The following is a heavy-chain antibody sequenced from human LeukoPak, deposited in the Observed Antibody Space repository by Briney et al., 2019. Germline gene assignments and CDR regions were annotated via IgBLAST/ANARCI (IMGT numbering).Heavy chain of an antibody. D-gene: IGHD6-6*01. CDR3: ARAAALGSRPDY. CDR2: IYNSGST. V-gene: IGHV4-39*07. CDR1: GGSISSTSYY. J-gene: IGHJ4*02. Sequence: SETLSLTCTVSGGSISSTSYYWGWIRQPPGKGLEWIGNIYNSGSTYYNPSLKSRVTISVDTSKNQFSLKLSSVTAADTAVYYCARAAALGSRPDYWGQGTLVTVSS.